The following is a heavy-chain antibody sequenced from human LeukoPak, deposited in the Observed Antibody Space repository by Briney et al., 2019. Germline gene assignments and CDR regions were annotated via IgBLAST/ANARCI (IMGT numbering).Heavy chain of an antibody. CDR1: GSSISSGYY. Sequence: PSETLSLTCTVSGSSISSGYYWGWIRQPPGKGLEWVGEINHSGSTTYNSSLKSRVIISVDTSRSQFSLNLNSVTAADTAVYYCARRGSAGGRCFDAWGQGMLVTVSS. V-gene: IGHV4-38-2*02. D-gene: IGHD6-13*01. CDR3: ARRGSAGGRCFDA. J-gene: IGHJ4*02. CDR2: INHSGST.